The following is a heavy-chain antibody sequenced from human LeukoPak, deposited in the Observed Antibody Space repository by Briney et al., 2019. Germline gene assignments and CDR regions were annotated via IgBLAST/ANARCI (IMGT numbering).Heavy chain of an antibody. Sequence: GESLKISCKGSGYSFTSYWIGWVRQMPGKGLEWMGIIYPGDSDTRYSPSFQGQVTISADKSISTAYLQWSSLKASDTAMYYCARLQEGITMIVGDFDYWGQGTLVTVSS. CDR1: GYSFTSYW. J-gene: IGHJ4*02. V-gene: IGHV5-51*01. D-gene: IGHD3-22*01. CDR2: IYPGDSDT. CDR3: ARLQEGITMIVGDFDY.